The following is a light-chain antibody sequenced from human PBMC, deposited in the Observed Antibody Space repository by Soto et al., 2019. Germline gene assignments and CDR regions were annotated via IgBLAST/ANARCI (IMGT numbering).Light chain of an antibody. Sequence: EVFRTQSRATRSVAAAAQDKIYCRASEDVSSKLAWYQQKPGLPPRLVIYGASTRATGVPARVSGSGSGTEFTLTISSLQSEDFAVYQCQQYDNWPHTFGQGTRLEI. CDR1: EDVSSK. J-gene: IGKJ5*01. V-gene: IGKV3-15*01. CDR2: GAS. CDR3: QQYDNWPHT.